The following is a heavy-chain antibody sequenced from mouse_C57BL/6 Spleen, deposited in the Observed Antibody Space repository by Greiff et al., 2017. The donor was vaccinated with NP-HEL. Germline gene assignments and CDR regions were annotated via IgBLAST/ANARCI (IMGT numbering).Heavy chain of an antibody. D-gene: IGHD1-1*01. CDR1: GFTFSDFY. Sequence: EVMLVESGGGLVQSGRSLRLSCATSGFTFSDFYMEWVRQAPGKGLEWIAASRNKANDYTTEYSASVKGRFIVSRDTSQSILYLQMNALRAEDTAIYYCARDNYGGYFDVWGTGTTVTVSS. V-gene: IGHV7-1*01. J-gene: IGHJ1*03. CDR3: ARDNYGGYFDV. CDR2: SRNKANDYTT.